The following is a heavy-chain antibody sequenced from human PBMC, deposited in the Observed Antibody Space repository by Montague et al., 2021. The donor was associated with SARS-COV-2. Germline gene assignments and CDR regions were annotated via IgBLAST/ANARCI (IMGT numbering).Heavy chain of an antibody. D-gene: IGHD1-1*01. Sequence: SETLSLTCAVYGGSFSDYHWTWIRQPPGGGLEWIGQINYGGSTKYNPSLRSRVTISIDTSKNQFSLKLTSVTAADTAAYYCARGAPGYWGQGTLVTVSS. CDR3: ARGAPGY. CDR2: INYGGST. V-gene: IGHV4-34*01. CDR1: GGSFSDYH. J-gene: IGHJ4*02.